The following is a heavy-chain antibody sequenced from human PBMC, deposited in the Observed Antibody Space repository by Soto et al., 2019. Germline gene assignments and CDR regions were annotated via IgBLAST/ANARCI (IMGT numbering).Heavy chain of an antibody. J-gene: IGHJ5*02. CDR3: AREVRATFDP. Sequence: GGSLRLSCAASGFTFSTYWMSWVRQAPGKGPEWVASIKQDGSEKYYMDSVKGRFTISKDNAKNSLYLQMNSLRVEDTAFYYCAREVRATFDPWGQGTLVTVSS. V-gene: IGHV3-7*01. D-gene: IGHD1-26*01. CDR2: IKQDGSEK. CDR1: GFTFSTYW.